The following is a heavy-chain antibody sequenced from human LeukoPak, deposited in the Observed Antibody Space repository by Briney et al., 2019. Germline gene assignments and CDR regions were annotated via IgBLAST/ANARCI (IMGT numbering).Heavy chain of an antibody. CDR1: GFTFTSYA. D-gene: IGHD3/OR15-3a*01. CDR2: ISNDGSKK. Sequence: GGSLRLSCAASGFTFTSYAMHWVRQAPGKGLEWVAVISNDGSKKSYADSVKGRFTISRDNSKNTLNLQMNSLRAEDTAVYYCARDDLGTSYYYYGMDVWGQGTTVTVSS. V-gene: IGHV3-30*04. CDR3: ARDDLGTSYYYYGMDV. J-gene: IGHJ6*02.